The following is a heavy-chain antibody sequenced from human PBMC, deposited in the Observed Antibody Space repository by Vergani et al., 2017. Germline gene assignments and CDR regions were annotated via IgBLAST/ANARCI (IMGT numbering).Heavy chain of an antibody. CDR2: INHSGST. D-gene: IGHD2-2*01. CDR1: GGSFSGYY. Sequence: QVQLQQWGAGLLKPSETLSLTCAVYGGSFSGYYWSWIRQPPGKGLEWIGEINHSGSTNYNPSLKSRVTISVDTSKNQFSLKLSSVTAADTAVYYCARVVPAAIGAFDIWGQGTMVTVSS. J-gene: IGHJ3*02. V-gene: IGHV4-34*01. CDR3: ARVVPAAIGAFDI.